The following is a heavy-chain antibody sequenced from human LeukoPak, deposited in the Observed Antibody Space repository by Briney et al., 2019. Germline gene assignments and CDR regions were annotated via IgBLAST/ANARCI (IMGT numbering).Heavy chain of an antibody. Sequence: SETLSLTCTVSGGSITSSGDYWGWIRQPPGKGLEWIGAVYYSGNTHYNPSLKSRVTISVDTSKNHFSLKLSSVTAADTAVYYCARLEGGSYTKAFVFCGQGTLVTVSS. D-gene: IGHD1-26*01. CDR2: VYYSGNT. V-gene: IGHV4-39*02. J-gene: IGHJ4*02. CDR1: GGSITSSGDY. CDR3: ARLEGGSYTKAFVF.